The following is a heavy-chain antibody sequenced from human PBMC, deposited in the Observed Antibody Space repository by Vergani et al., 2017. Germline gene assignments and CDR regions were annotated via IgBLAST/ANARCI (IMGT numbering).Heavy chain of an antibody. Sequence: QVQLVQSGAEVKKPGSSVKVSCKASGGTFSSYAISWVRQAPGQGLEWMGGIIPIFGTANYAQKFKGRVTITADESTSTAYMELSSLRSEDTAVYYCARVEDGRGRDGYNYAFDIWGQGTMVTVSS. V-gene: IGHV1-69*01. D-gene: IGHD5-24*01. CDR1: GGTFSSYA. J-gene: IGHJ3*02. CDR2: IIPIFGTA. CDR3: ARVEDGRGRDGYNYAFDI.